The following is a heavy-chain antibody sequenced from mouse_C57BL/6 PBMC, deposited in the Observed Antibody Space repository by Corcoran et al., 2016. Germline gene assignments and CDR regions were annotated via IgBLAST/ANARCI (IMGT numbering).Heavy chain of an antibody. CDR2: IYPGSGNT. D-gene: IGHD1-1*01. CDR1: GYTFTDYY. J-gene: IGHJ4*01. Sequence: QVQLKQSGAELVRPGASVKLSCTASGYTFTDYYINWVKQRPGQGLEWIARIYPGSGNTYYNEKFKGKATLPAEKSSSTAYMQLSSLTSEDSAVYFCARSWYYYGSSYGYAMDYWGQGTSVTVSS. CDR3: ARSWYYYGSSYGYAMDY. V-gene: IGHV1-76*01.